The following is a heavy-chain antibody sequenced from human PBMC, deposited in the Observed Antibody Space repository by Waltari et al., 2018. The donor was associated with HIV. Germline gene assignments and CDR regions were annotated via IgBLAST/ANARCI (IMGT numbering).Heavy chain of an antibody. CDR2: TNYRSKWYN. J-gene: IGHJ3*02. CDR1: GDSVSSNSAA. Sequence: QVQLQQSGPGLVKPSQTLSLTCAISGDSVSSNSAAWNWIRQSPSRGLEWLGRTNYRSKWYNDYAVAVKSRININPDTSKNQFALQLNSVTPEDTAVYYCARGDDSSGYTGWAFDIWGQGTMVTVSS. CDR3: ARGDDSSGYTGWAFDI. D-gene: IGHD3-22*01. V-gene: IGHV6-1*01.